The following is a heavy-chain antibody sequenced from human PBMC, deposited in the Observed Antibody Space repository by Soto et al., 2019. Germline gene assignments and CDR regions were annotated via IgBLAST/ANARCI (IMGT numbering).Heavy chain of an antibody. J-gene: IGHJ4*02. CDR2: ISYDGSNK. CDR3: ARSPKYGDYVSGYYFDY. CDR1: GFTFSSYA. Sequence: SLRLSCAASGFTFSSYAMHWVRQAPGKGLERVAVISYDGSNKYYADSVKGRFTISRDNSKNTLYLQMNSLRAEDTAVYYCARSPKYGDYVSGYYFDYWGQGTLVTVSS. D-gene: IGHD4-17*01. V-gene: IGHV3-30-3*01.